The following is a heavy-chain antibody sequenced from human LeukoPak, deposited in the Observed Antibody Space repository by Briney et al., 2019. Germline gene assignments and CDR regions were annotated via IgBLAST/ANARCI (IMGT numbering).Heavy chain of an antibody. J-gene: IGHJ5*02. V-gene: IGHV1-18*01. Sequence: ASVKVSCKASGYTFTSYGISWVRQAPGQGLEWMGWISAYNGNTNYAQKLQGRVTMTTDTSTSTAYMELRSLRSDDTAVYYCARDRAGYGSGSYVRFDPWGQGTLVTVSS. CDR2: ISAYNGNT. CDR1: GYTFTSYG. D-gene: IGHD3-10*01. CDR3: ARDRAGYGSGSYVRFDP.